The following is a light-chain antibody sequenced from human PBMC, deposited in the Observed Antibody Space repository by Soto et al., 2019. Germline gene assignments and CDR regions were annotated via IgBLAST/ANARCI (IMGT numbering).Light chain of an antibody. CDR2: DVS. CDR1: SSDVGGYNY. V-gene: IGLV2-11*01. Sequence: QSALTQPRSVSGSPGQSVTISCTGTSSDVGGYNYVSWYQQHPGKAPKLMTYDVSKRPSGVPDRFSGSKSGNTASLTISGLQAEDEADYYCCSYVGSIAVIFGGGTKVTVL. CDR3: CSYVGSIAVI. J-gene: IGLJ2*01.